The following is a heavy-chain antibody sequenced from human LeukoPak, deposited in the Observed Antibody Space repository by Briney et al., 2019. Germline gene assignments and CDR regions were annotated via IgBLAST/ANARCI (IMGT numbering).Heavy chain of an antibody. CDR2: IDPSSTYI. CDR3: ARAPTVLVGYCSSSSCQADY. D-gene: IGHD2-2*01. J-gene: IGHJ4*02. CDR1: GFTFRSYS. V-gene: IGHV3-21*01. Sequence: GGSLRLSCAASGFTFRSYSMNWVRQAPGKGLEWASAIDPSSTYIYYADSVKGRFTISRDNAENSLYLQMNSLRVEDTAVYYCARAPTVLVGYCSSSSCQADYWGQGTLVTVSS.